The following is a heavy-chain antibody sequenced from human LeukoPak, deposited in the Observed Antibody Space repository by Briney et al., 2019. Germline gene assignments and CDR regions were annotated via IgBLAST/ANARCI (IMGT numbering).Heavy chain of an antibody. J-gene: IGHJ3*02. V-gene: IGHV3-30*10. CDR2: ILFDGSDA. Sequence: GRSQRLSCAASGFIFSIYIMHWARQAPGKGLECVAVILFDGSDAFYTPSVKGRFTLSRDNSEHTVFLQVNSQRGEDTDIYYFSRDKGTIWNSQNDPFDIWGQGTMVTVSS. CDR1: GFIFSIYI. D-gene: IGHD1-7*01. CDR3: SRDKGTIWNSQNDPFDI.